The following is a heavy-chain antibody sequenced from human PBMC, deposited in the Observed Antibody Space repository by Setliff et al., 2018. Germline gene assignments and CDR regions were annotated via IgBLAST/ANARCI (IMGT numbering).Heavy chain of an antibody. CDR3: ARHALSFDSAWDV. Sequence: SETLSLTCTVSGASISSYYWSWIRQPPGKGLEWIGYIYYGGTTNYNPSLKSRVSISLDTSKSQFSLNLNSATAADTAVYYCARHALSFDSAWDVWGKGTTVTVS. J-gene: IGHJ6*03. V-gene: IGHV4-59*08. CDR1: GASISSYY. CDR2: IYYGGTT. D-gene: IGHD3-9*01.